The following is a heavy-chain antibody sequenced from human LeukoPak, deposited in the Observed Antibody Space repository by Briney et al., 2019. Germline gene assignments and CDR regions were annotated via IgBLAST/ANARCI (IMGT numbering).Heavy chain of an antibody. Sequence: SETLSLTCTVSGGSITSYYWSWIRQPAGKGLEWIGRIYVTESTTYNPSLKSRVTISIDTSKNQFSLKLTSVTAADTAVYYCAREGSSGYSSSWYPEYYYYYYMDVWGKGTTVTVSS. J-gene: IGHJ6*03. CDR3: AREGSSGYSSSWYPEYYYYYYMDV. D-gene: IGHD6-13*01. CDR2: IYVTEST. CDR1: GGSITSYY. V-gene: IGHV4-4*07.